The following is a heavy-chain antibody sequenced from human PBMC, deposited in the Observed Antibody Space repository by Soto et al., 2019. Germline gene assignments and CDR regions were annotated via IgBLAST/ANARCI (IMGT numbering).Heavy chain of an antibody. V-gene: IGHV3-33*01. J-gene: IGHJ4*02. CDR2: ISPK. CDR1: GFSFRTYG. CDR3: ARGSSGYISSWYYFDY. D-gene: IGHD6-13*01. Sequence: QAQLVESGGGLVQPGTSLRLSCAVSGFSFRTYGFHWVRQPPGKGLEWVAVISPKGHSDSVEGRFTISRDNSKDTLYLQMNSLRAEDTAVYFCARGSSGYISSWYYFDYWGRGTLVTVSS.